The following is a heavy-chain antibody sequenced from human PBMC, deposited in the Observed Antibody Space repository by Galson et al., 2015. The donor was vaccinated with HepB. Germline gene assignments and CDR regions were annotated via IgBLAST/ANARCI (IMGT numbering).Heavy chain of an antibody. V-gene: IGHV4-34*01. D-gene: IGHD6-19*01. J-gene: IGHJ4*02. CDR1: GGSFSGYY. CDR2: INHSGST. Sequence: SETLSLTCAVYGGSFSGYYWSWIRQPPGKGLEWIGEINHSGSTNYNPSLKSRVTISVDTSKNQFSLKLSSVTAADTAVYYCARFALAVAGTPFDYWGQGTLVTVSS. CDR3: ARFALAVAGTPFDY.